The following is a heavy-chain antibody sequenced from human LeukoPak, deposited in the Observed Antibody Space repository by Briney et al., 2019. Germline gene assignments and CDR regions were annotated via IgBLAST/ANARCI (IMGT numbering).Heavy chain of an antibody. CDR1: GYSISSGYY. CDR3: ARTSRKQGYYFDY. J-gene: IGHJ4*02. CDR2: IYHSGST. Sequence: KPSETLSLTCAVSGYSISSGYYWGWIRQPPGKGLEWIGSIYHSGSTYYNPSLKSRVTISVDTSKNQFSLKLSSVTAPDTAVYYCARTSRKQGYYFDYWGQGTLVTVSS. D-gene: IGHD1-14*01. V-gene: IGHV4-38-2*01.